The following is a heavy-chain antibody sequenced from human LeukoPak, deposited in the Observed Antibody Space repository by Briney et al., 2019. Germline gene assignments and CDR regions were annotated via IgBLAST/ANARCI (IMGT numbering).Heavy chain of an antibody. D-gene: IGHD2-2*01. CDR3: ARHRRGTSCRY. V-gene: IGHV4-39*01. CDR1: GGSISSSSYY. CDR2: IYYSGST. Sequence: SETLSLTCTVSGGSISSSSYYWGWLRQPPGKGLEWIGSIYYSGSTYYNPSLKSRVTISVDTSKNQFSLKLSSVTAADTAVYYCARHRRGTSCRYWGQGTLVTVSS. J-gene: IGHJ4*02.